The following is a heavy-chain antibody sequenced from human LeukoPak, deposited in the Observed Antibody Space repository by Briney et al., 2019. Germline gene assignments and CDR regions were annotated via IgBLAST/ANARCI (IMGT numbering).Heavy chain of an antibody. CDR1: GGSISSSSYY. CDR3: ARLESSWNWEGFDY. CDR2: IYYSGST. V-gene: IGHV4-39*07. D-gene: IGHD6-13*01. J-gene: IGHJ4*02. Sequence: SETLSLTCTVSGGSISSSSYYWGWIRQPPGKGLEWIGSIYYSGSTYYNPSLKSRVTISVDTSKNQFSLKLSSVTAADTAVYYCARLESSWNWEGFDYWGQGTLVTVSS.